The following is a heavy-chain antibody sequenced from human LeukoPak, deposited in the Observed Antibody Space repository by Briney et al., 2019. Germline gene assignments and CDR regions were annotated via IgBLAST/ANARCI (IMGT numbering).Heavy chain of an antibody. CDR2: IYSSGTT. CDR3: ARHLGVGSYPLDS. J-gene: IGHJ4*02. CDR1: GGSLSNHY. Sequence: SETLSLTCSVSGGSLSNHYWSWIRHPPGKGLEWIAHIYSSGTTTYNPSLKSRVTISLDTSKSQISLKVTSVTVADTAVYYCARHLGVGSYPLDSWGQGTLVTVSS. V-gene: IGHV4-59*08. D-gene: IGHD3-16*01.